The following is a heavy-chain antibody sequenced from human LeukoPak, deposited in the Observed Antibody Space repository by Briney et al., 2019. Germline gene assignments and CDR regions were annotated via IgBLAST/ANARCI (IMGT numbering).Heavy chain of an antibody. J-gene: IGHJ4*02. CDR3: ATSNLYSSSLGVDY. D-gene: IGHD6-13*01. CDR1: GGSISSYY. V-gene: IGHV4-59*12. Sequence: PSETLSLTCTVSGGSISSYYWSWIRQPPGKGLEWIGYIYYSGSTNYNPSLKSRVTISVDTSKNQFSLKLSSVTAADTAVYYCATSNLYSSSLGVDYWGRGTLVTVSS. CDR2: IYYSGST.